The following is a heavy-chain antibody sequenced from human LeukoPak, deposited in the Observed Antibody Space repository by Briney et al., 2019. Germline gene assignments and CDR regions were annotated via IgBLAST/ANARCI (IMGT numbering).Heavy chain of an antibody. D-gene: IGHD2-21*01. Sequence: SETLSLTCTVSGGSLDLGSYYWTWVRQPPGKGLEWIGHFYSSGNAIARYNPSLESRVTISLDTSKNQFSPKLTSVTAADTAVYYCARDLRYSASYWGQGTLVTVSS. J-gene: IGHJ4*02. CDR3: ARDLRYSASY. CDR2: FYSSGNA. V-gene: IGHV4-61*09. CDR1: GGSLDLGSYY.